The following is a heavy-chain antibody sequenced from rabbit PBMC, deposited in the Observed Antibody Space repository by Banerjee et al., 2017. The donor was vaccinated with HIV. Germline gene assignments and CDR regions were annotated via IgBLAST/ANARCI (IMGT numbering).Heavy chain of an antibody. CDR2: IDVGSSGTT. CDR1: GFTFSSYW. CDR3: ARNVRGYFNL. Sequence: EESGGGLVKPEGSLTLTCTASGFTFSSYWICWVRQAPGKGLEWIACIDVGSSGTTYYANWAKGRFTISKTSSTTVTLQMTSLTAADTATYFCARNVRGYFNLWGQGTLVTVS. J-gene: IGHJ4*01. V-gene: IGHV1S45*01.